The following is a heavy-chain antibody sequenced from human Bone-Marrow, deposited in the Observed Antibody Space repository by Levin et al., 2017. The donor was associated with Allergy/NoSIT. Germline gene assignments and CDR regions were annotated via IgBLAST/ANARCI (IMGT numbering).Heavy chain of an antibody. CDR1: GDSISNYNW. CDR2: ILHGGST. Sequence: AGGSLRLSCVVSGDSISNYNWWSWVRQPPGQGLEWIGEILHGGSTNYNPSLKSRVTISIDKSKNQFSLKLTSVTAADTAVYSCVKNGYYSLEYWGQGTLVTVSS. CDR3: VKNGYYSLEY. D-gene: IGHD3-3*01. J-gene: IGHJ4*02. V-gene: IGHV4-4*01.